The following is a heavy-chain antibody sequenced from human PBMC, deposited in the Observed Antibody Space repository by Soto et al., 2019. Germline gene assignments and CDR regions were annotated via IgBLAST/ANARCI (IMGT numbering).Heavy chain of an antibody. Sequence: EVPMLVSGGGWVQPGGSLRLSCAASGFAFSSYAMNWVRQAPGKGLEWVSCISTSGGRTSYSDSVKGRFTISRDNSKNTLYLQMNSLRAEDTAVYYCAEDDGSGSYYYWGQGALVTVSS. V-gene: IGHV3-23*01. CDR3: AEDDGSGSYYY. CDR1: GFAFSSYA. D-gene: IGHD3-10*01. J-gene: IGHJ4*02. CDR2: ISTSGGRT.